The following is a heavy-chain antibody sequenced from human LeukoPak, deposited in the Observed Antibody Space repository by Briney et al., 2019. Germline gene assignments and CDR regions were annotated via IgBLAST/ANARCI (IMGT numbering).Heavy chain of an antibody. D-gene: IGHD3-22*01. CDR2: IRYDGSNK. CDR1: GFTFSSYG. J-gene: IGHJ3*02. Sequence: PGGSLRLSCAASGFTFSSYGMHWVRQAPGKGLEWVAFIRYDGSNKYYADSVKGRFTISRDNSKNTLYLQMNSLRAEDTAVYYCAKDWDYYDSSGYPPDIWGQGTMVTVSS. V-gene: IGHV3-30*02. CDR3: AKDWDYYDSSGYPPDI.